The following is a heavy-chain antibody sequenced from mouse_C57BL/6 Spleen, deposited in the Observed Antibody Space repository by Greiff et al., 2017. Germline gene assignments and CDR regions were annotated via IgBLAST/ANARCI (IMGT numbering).Heavy chain of an antibody. CDR1: GFTFSDYG. J-gene: IGHJ4*01. V-gene: IGHV5-17*01. CDR3: ARGFRYAMDY. CDR2: ISSGSSTI. Sequence: EVMLVESGGGLVKPGGSLKLSCAASGFTFSDYGMHWVRQAPEKGLEWVAYISSGSSTIYYADTVKGRFTISRDNAKNTLFLQMTSLRSEDTAMYYCARGFRYAMDYWGQGTSVTVSS.